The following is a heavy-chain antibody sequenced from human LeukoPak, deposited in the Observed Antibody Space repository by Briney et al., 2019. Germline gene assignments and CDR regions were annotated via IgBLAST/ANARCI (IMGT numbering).Heavy chain of an antibody. CDR3: VRNGFGYLLSYYDY. D-gene: IGHD3-10*01. V-gene: IGHV3-23*01. CDR2: ISGSGGNT. J-gene: IGHJ4*02. CDR1: GFTFSIYA. Sequence: GGSLRLSCAASGFTFSIYAMSWVRQAPGKGLEWVSLISGSGGNTYYADSVKGWFTISSDNSKITLYLQMNSLRAEDTAIYFCVRNGFGYLLSYYDYWGQGTLVTVSS.